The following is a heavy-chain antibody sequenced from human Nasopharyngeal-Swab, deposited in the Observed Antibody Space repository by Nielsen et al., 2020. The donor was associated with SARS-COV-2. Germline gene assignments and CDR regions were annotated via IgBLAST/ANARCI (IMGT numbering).Heavy chain of an antibody. CDR3: AKKGIVVVPAAGGLDP. CDR2: IIPIFGTA. V-gene: IGHV1-69*13. Sequence: SVKVSCKASDGTFSSYAISWVRQAPGQGLEWMGGIIPIFGTANYAQKFQGRVTITADESTSTAYMELSSLRSEDTAVYYCAKKGIVVVPAAGGLDPWGQGTLVTVSS. D-gene: IGHD2-2*01. J-gene: IGHJ5*02. CDR1: DGTFSSYA.